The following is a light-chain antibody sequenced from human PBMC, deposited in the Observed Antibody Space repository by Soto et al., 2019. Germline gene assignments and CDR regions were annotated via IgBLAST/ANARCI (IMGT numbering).Light chain of an antibody. CDR3: QQYNNWPRT. CDR1: QSVSSY. Sequence: NVLSQSPATLSLSPGERATLSCRASQSVSSYLAWYQQKPGQAPRLLIYGASTRATGIPARFSGSGSGTEFTLTISSLQSEDFAVYYCQQYNNWPRTFGQGTKVDIK. J-gene: IGKJ1*01. V-gene: IGKV3-15*01. CDR2: GAS.